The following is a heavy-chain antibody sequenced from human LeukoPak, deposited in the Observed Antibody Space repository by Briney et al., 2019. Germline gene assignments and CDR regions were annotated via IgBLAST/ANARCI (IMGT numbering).Heavy chain of an antibody. Sequence: GESLKISCKGSGYSFTSYWIGWVRQMPGKGLEWMGIIYPGDSDTRYSPSFQGQVTISADKSTSTAYLQWSSLKASDTAMYYCARTNYYYGSGSYYNDYGMDVWGKGTTVTVSS. J-gene: IGHJ6*04. CDR3: ARTNYYYGSGSYYNDYGMDV. V-gene: IGHV5-51*01. CDR1: GYSFTSYW. CDR2: IYPGDSDT. D-gene: IGHD3-10*01.